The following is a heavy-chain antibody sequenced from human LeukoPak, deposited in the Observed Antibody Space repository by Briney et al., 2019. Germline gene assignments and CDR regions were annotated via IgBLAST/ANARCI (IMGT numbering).Heavy chain of an antibody. D-gene: IGHD1-26*01. V-gene: IGHV1-18*01. CDR1: GYTFTSYG. J-gene: IGHJ4*02. CDR2: ISTYNGYT. CDR3: ARTPPPTIVGAHYFDY. Sequence: ASVKVSCKASGYTFTSYGINWVRQAPGQGLEWMGWISTYNGYTNYAQNLQGRVTMTTDPSASTVYLELRSLRSDDTAVYYCARTPPPTIVGAHYFDYWGQGTLVTVSS.